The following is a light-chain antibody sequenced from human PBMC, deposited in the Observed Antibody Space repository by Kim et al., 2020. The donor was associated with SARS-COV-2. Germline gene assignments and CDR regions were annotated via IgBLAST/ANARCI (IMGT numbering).Light chain of an antibody. CDR2: DAS. CDR3: QQYAGLPRT. V-gene: IGKV3-20*01. J-gene: IGKJ1*01. CDR1: QSVRSSY. Sequence: EIGLTQSPGTLSLSPGERATLSCRASQSVRSSYLAWYQQKPGQAPRLFMYDASTRATGIPDRFSGSGSGTDFTLTISRLEPEDFAVYYCQQYAGLPRTFGQGTKVDIK.